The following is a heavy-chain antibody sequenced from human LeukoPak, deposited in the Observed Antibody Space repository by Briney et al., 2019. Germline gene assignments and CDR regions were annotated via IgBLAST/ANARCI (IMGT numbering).Heavy chain of an antibody. Sequence: SETLSLTCTVSGGSISSYYWSWIRQPPGKGLEWIGYIYYSGSTNYNPSLKSRVTISVDTSKNQFSLKLSSVTAADTAAYYCARGTSSGWYALDYWGQGTLVTVSS. CDR1: GGSISSYY. J-gene: IGHJ4*02. CDR3: ARGTSSGWYALDY. D-gene: IGHD6-19*01. CDR2: IYYSGST. V-gene: IGHV4-59*08.